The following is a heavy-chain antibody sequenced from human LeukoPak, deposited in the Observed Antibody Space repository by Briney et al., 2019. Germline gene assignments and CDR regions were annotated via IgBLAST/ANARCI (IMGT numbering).Heavy chain of an antibody. D-gene: IGHD1-26*01. J-gene: IGHJ4*02. CDR2: ISSSGSTI. CDR1: GFTFSSYE. CDR3: AKRPMAGSGSSPNRHFDY. V-gene: IGHV3-48*03. Sequence: SGGSLRLSCAASGFTFSSYEMNWVRQAPGKGLEWVSYISSSGSTIYYADSVKGRFTISRDNAKNSLYLQINSLRAEDTAVYYCAKRPMAGSGSSPNRHFDYWGQGTLVTVSS.